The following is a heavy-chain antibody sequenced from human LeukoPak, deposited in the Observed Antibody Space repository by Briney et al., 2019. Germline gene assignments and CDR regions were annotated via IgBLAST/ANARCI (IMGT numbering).Heavy chain of an antibody. D-gene: IGHD3-16*02. Sequence: GGSLRLSCAASGLTFSSYGMHWVRQAPGKGLEWVALISYDGSNKYYSDSVKGRFTISRDNSKSTLYLQMNSLRAEDTAVYYCATAGSMIMFDGVIVPCYFEYWGQGTLVTVSS. J-gene: IGHJ4*02. V-gene: IGHV3-30*03. CDR1: GLTFSSYG. CDR3: ATAGSMIMFDGVIVPCYFEY. CDR2: ISYDGSNK.